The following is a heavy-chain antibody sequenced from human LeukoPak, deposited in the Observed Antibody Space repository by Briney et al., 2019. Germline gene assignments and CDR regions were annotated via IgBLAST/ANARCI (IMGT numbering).Heavy chain of an antibody. Sequence: GGSLRLSCAASGFTVSSNYMSWVRQAPGKGLEWVSVIYSGGSTYYADSVKGRFTISRDNAKNSLYLQMNSLRAEDTAVYYCARRGVWSGYLIDYWGQGTLVTVSS. CDR3: ARRGVWSGYLIDY. V-gene: IGHV3-53*01. CDR1: GFTVSSNY. J-gene: IGHJ4*02. CDR2: IYSGGST. D-gene: IGHD3-3*01.